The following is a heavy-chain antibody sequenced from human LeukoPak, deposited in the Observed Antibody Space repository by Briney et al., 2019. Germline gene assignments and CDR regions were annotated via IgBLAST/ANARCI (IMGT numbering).Heavy chain of an antibody. Sequence: GGSLRLSCAASGFTVSSNYMSWVRQAPGKGLEWVSVIYSGGSTYYADSVKGRFTISRDNSKNTLYLQMNSLRAEDTAVYYCAKAHYDFWSGPPGYWGQGTLVTVSS. J-gene: IGHJ4*02. CDR2: IYSGGST. D-gene: IGHD3-3*01. CDR3: AKAHYDFWSGPPGY. CDR1: GFTVSSNY. V-gene: IGHV3-53*05.